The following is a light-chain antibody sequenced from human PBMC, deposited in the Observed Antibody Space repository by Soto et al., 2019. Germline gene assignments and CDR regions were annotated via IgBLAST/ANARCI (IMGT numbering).Light chain of an antibody. Sequence: DIQMTQSPSPLSASVGDRVTITCRASQTISTYLNWYQQKPGKAPKLLIYGASSLQSGVPSRFSGSGSGTDFTLTISSLQPEDFGTYYCHQSFSTPRTVGQGTKVDIK. CDR3: HQSFSTPRT. CDR2: GAS. V-gene: IGKV1-39*01. CDR1: QTISTY. J-gene: IGKJ1*01.